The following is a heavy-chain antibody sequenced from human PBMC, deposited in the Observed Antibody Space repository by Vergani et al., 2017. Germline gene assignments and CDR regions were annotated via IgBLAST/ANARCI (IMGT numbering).Heavy chain of an antibody. V-gene: IGHV4-4*07. D-gene: IGHD3-22*01. Sequence: QVQLQESGPGLVKPSETLSLTCTVSGGSISSYYWSWIRQPAGKGLDWIGRIYTSGSTNYNPSLKSRVTMSVDTAKNQFSLKLSSLTAADTAVYYCARLQGSSGYLGLYYYYYMDVWGKGTTVTVSS. CDR3: ARLQGSSGYLGLYYYYYMDV. J-gene: IGHJ6*03. CDR2: IYTSGST. CDR1: GGSISSYY.